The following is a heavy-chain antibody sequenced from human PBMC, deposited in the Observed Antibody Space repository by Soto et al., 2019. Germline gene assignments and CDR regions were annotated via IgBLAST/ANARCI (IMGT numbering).Heavy chain of an antibody. Sequence: GGSLRLSCAASGFTFSSYAMSWVRQAPGKGLEWVSAISGSGGSTYYADSVKGRFTISRDNSKNTLYLQMNSLRAEDTAVYYCAKDQVGATYYDFWSGPTPPIDYWGQGTLVTVSS. D-gene: IGHD3-3*01. CDR2: ISGSGGST. J-gene: IGHJ4*02. CDR3: AKDQVGATYYDFWSGPTPPIDY. V-gene: IGHV3-23*01. CDR1: GFTFSSYA.